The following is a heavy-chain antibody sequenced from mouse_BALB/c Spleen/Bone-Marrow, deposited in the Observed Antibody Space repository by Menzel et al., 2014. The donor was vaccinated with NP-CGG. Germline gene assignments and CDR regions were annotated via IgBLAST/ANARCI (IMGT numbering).Heavy chain of an antibody. J-gene: IGHJ3*01. V-gene: IGHV14-3*02. CDR3: APYYRYDRGFAY. CDR2: IDPANGNT. D-gene: IGHD2-14*01. CDR1: GFNIKDTY. Sequence: EVKLQESGAELVKPGASVKLSCTASGFNIKDTYMHWVKQRPEQGLEWIGRIDPANGNTKYDPKFQGKATITADTSSNTAYLQLSSLTSEDTAVYYCAPYYRYDRGFAYWGQGTLVTVSA.